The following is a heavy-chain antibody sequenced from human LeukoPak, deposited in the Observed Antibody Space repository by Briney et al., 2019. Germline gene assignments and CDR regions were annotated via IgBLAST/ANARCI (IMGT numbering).Heavy chain of an antibody. CDR3: ARVGSRDY. J-gene: IGHJ4*02. D-gene: IGHD6-25*01. V-gene: IGHV4-61*10. CDR1: GDSISSGDYY. CDR2: IYYSGST. Sequence: PSETLSLTCTVSGDSISSGDYYWSWIRQPAGKGLEWIGYIYYSGSTNYNPSLKSRVTISVDTSKNQFSLKLSSVTAADTAVYYCARVGSRDYWSQGTLVTVSS.